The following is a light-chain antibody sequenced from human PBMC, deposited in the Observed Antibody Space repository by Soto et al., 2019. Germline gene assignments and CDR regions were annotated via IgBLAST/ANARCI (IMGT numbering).Light chain of an antibody. CDR3: QQYNTWWT. J-gene: IGKJ1*01. Sequence: IVMTQSPATLSVSPGERATLSCRASQSVNSNLAWYQQKPGQAPRLLISGASTRATGIPARFSGSGSETEFTLTISSLQSEDFADYYCQQYNTWWTFGQGTKVEMK. CDR1: QSVNSN. CDR2: GAS. V-gene: IGKV3-15*01.